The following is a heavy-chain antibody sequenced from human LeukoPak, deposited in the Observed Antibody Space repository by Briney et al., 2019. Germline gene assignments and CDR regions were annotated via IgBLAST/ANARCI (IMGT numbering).Heavy chain of an antibody. CDR1: GGTFSSYA. D-gene: IGHD2-2*03. V-gene: IGHV1-69*01. Sequence: SVKVSCKASGGTFSSYAISWVRQAPGQGLEWMGGIIPIFGTANYAQKFQGRATITADESTSTAYMELSSLRSEDTAVYYCARGGYCSSTSCYHYYYYYYMDVWGKGTTVTVSS. J-gene: IGHJ6*03. CDR2: IIPIFGTA. CDR3: ARGGYCSSTSCYHYYYYYYMDV.